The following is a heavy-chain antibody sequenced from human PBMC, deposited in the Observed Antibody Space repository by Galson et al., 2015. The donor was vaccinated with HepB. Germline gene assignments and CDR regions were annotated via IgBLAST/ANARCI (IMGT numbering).Heavy chain of an antibody. J-gene: IGHJ2*01. D-gene: IGHD2-21*01. CDR3: AREGDYYIFARGSPSKDWYFDL. CDR1: GDSVSSNSAA. V-gene: IGHV6-1*01. Sequence: CAISGDSVSSNSAAWNWIRQSPSRGLEWLGRTYYRSKWYNDYAVSVKSRITINPDTSKNQFSLQLNSVTPEDTAVYYCAREGDYYIFARGSPSKDWYFDLWGRGTLVTVSS. CDR2: TYYRSKWYN.